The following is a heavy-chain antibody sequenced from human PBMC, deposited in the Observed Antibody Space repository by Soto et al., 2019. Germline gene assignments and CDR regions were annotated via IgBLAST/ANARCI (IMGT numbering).Heavy chain of an antibody. J-gene: IGHJ6*02. Sequence: EVQLVESGGGLIQPGGSLRLSCAASGFTVSSNYMSWVRQAPGKGLEWVSGISGSGGSTYYADSVKGRFTISRDNSKNTLYLQMNSLRGEDTAVYYCAKDGDVWGQGTTVTVSS. CDR2: ISGSGGST. CDR1: GFTVSSNY. CDR3: AKDGDV. V-gene: IGHV3-53*01.